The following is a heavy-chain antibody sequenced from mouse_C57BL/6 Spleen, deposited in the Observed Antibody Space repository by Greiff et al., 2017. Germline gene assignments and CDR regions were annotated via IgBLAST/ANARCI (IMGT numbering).Heavy chain of an antibody. CDR1: GYTFTSYG. CDR3: AREGTAQATAY. D-gene: IGHD3-2*02. CDR2: IYPRSGNT. V-gene: IGHV1-81*01. Sequence: VQLQPSGAELARPGASVKLSCKASGYTFTSYGISWVKQRTGQGLEWIGEIYPRSGNTYYNEKFKGKATLTADKSSSTAYMELRSLTSEDSAVYFCAREGTAQATAYWGQGTLVTVSA. J-gene: IGHJ3*01.